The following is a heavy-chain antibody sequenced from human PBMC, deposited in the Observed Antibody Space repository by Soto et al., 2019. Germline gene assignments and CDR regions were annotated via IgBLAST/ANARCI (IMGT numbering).Heavy chain of an antibody. CDR2: IKQDGSEK. D-gene: IGHD3-3*01. J-gene: IGHJ4*02. CDR1: GFTFSSYW. Sequence: GGSLRLSCAASGFTFSSYWMSWVRQAPGKGLEWVANIKQDGSEKYYVDSVKGRFTISRDNAKNSLYLQMNSLRAEDTAVYYCARDRAIFGVVSPWYYFDYWGQGTLVTVSS. V-gene: IGHV3-7*01. CDR3: ARDRAIFGVVSPWYYFDY.